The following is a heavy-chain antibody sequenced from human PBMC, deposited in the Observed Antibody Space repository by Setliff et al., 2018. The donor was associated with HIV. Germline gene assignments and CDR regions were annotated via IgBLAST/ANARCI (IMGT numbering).Heavy chain of an antibody. CDR2: IKQDGSEK. J-gene: IGHJ4*02. V-gene: IGHV3-7*01. CDR1: GFTFSNYW. D-gene: IGHD3-10*01. Sequence: PGGSLILSCAASGFTFSNYWMTWVRQAPGRGLEWVANIKQDGSEKYYVDSLKGRFTISRDNAKNSLYLQMNSLRAEDTAVYYCARDYGWGSGSYYDYWGQGTVVTVSS. CDR3: ARDYGWGSGSYYDY.